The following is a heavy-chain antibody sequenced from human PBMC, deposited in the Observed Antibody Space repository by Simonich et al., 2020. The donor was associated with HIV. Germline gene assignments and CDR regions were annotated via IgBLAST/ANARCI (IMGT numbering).Heavy chain of an antibody. Sequence: QVQLVQSGAEVKKPGASVKVSCKSSRYYLTTHALNWLRQAPGQGLECMGGISANNGNTNYAQKFQGRGTMPTEISTGTTYMELRSLRSDGTAVYYCARSIWNLQDAIDFWGQGTLVTVSS. V-gene: IGHV1-18*01. CDR3: ARSIWNLQDAIDF. J-gene: IGHJ4*02. CDR2: ISANNGNT. D-gene: IGHD1-1*01. CDR1: RYYLTTHA.